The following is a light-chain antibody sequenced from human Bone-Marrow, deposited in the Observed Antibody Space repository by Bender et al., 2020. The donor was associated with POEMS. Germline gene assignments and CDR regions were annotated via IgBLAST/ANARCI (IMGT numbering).Light chain of an antibody. CDR3: QVWDGRSDHVV. CDR2: YDF. CDR1: NIGTKS. Sequence: SFVLTQSPSVSEAPGETARISCGGDNIGTKSVQWYQQKPGQAPVLVIYYDFNRPSGIPDRFSGFNFGNTATLTISGVEAGDEADYYCQVWDGRSDHVVFGGGTKLTVL. V-gene: IGLV3-21*04. J-gene: IGLJ2*01.